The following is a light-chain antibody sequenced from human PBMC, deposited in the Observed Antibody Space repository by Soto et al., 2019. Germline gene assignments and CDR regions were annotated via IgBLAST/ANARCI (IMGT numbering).Light chain of an antibody. J-gene: IGKJ1*01. CDR2: KAS. CDR3: QQYNSYPT. CDR1: QSISSW. Sequence: GNRVTIACRASQSISSWLAWYQQQPGKAPKLLIYKASSLESGVPSRFSGSGSGTEFTLTISSLQPDDFATYYCQQYNSYPTFGQGTKVDIK. V-gene: IGKV1-5*03.